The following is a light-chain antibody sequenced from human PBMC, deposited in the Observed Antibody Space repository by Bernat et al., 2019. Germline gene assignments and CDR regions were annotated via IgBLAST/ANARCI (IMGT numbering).Light chain of an antibody. Sequence: PGERATLSCRASQSVSSYLAWYQQKPGQAPRLLIYDASNRATGIPARFSGSGSVTDFTLTISSLEPEDIAVYYCQQRSNWPPYTFGQGTKLEIK. CDR3: QQRSNWPPYT. CDR1: QSVSSY. CDR2: DAS. V-gene: IGKV3-11*01. J-gene: IGKJ2*01.